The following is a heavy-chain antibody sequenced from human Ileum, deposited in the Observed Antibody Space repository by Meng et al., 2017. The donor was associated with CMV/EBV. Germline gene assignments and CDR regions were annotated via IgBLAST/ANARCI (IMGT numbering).Heavy chain of an antibody. J-gene: IGHJ4*02. V-gene: IGHV4-31*02. CDR1: GGPISSGGHY. CDR3: ARLGNLDRYFDS. D-gene: IGHD3-16*02. Sequence: GGPISSGGHYWSLIRQHPGKGLEWIGYIHYSGSTFYNSSLKSRATISVDTSANQFSLNLNSVTAADTAVYYCARLGNLDRYFDSWGQGTLVTVSS. CDR2: IHYSGST.